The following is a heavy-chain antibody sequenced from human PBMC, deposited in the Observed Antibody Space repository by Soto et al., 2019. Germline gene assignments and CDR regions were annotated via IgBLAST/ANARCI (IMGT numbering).Heavy chain of an antibody. Sequence: GGSLRLSCAASGFTFGNFWMDWVRQAPGKGLEWLANISPDASEKHFVDSVQGRFTISRDNAKNSLYLHMSRLTAEDSALYYCSRSLDSWGQGTRVTVSS. CDR3: SRSLDS. V-gene: IGHV3-7*01. CDR2: ISPDASEK. CDR1: GFTFGNFW. J-gene: IGHJ4*02.